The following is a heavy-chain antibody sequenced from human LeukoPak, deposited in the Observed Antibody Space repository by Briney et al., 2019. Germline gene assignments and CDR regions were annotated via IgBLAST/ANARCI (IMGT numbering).Heavy chain of an antibody. CDR2: MNPNSGNT. J-gene: IGHJ5*02. D-gene: IGHD6-19*01. CDR1: GYTFTSYD. CDR3: ARGVSSGWYLMAPNSFDP. Sequence: ASVKVSCKASGYTFTSYDINWVRQATGQGLEWMGWMNPNSGNTGYAQKFQGRVTMARNTSISTAYMELSSLRSEDTAVYYCARGVSSGWYLMAPNSFDPWGQGTLVTVSS. V-gene: IGHV1-8*01.